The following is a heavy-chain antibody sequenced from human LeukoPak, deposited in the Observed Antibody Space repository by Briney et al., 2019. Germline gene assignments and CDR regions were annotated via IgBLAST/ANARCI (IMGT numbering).Heavy chain of an antibody. D-gene: IGHD2-2*01. V-gene: IGHV3-66*01. CDR1: GFSFSSNY. CDR3: ARDQGEGYCSSTNCYERLDY. J-gene: IGHJ4*02. CDR2: IYSGSTT. Sequence: GGSLRLSCAASGFSFSSNYMSWVRQAPGKGLEWVSVIYSGSTTYYADSVKGRFTISRDNSNNALSLQMNSLRAEDTAVYYCARDQGEGYCSSTNCYERLDYWGQGTLVTVSS.